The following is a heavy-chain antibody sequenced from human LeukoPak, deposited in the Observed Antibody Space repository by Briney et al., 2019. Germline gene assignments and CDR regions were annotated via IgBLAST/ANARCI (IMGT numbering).Heavy chain of an antibody. V-gene: IGHV3-74*01. CDR1: GFTFSSYW. CDR2: INPDGSGT. Sequence: GGSLRLSCAASGFTFSSYWMHWVRHSPGKGLVWVSRINPDGSGTSHADSVKGRFTISRDNAKNTLYLQMNSLRAEDTAVYYCARDSGSGSYSGYWGLGTLVTVSS. D-gene: IGHD3-10*01. CDR3: ARDSGSGSYSGY. J-gene: IGHJ4*02.